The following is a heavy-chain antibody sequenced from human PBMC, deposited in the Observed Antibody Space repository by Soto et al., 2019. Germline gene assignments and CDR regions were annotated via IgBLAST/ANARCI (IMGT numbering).Heavy chain of an antibody. CDR2: ISYDGSNN. CDR3: AKALIGYCSRTRCPPFDF. Sequence: QVQLVESGGGVVQPGRSLRLSCAASGFTFSSYAMHWVRQVPGKGPEWVAVISYDGSNNYYADSVKGRFTISRDNSRNTLYVQMSSLRAEDTAVYHCAKALIGYCSRTRCPPFDFWGQGTLVTVSS. J-gene: IGHJ4*02. CDR1: GFTFSSYA. V-gene: IGHV3-30*18. D-gene: IGHD2-2*01.